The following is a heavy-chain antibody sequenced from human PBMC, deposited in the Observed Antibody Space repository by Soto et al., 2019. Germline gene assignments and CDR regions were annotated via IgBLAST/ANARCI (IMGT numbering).Heavy chain of an antibody. V-gene: IGHV3-33*01. J-gene: IGHJ5*02. CDR2: IWYDGSNK. CDR1: GFTFSSYG. Sequence: QVQLVESGGGVVQPGRSLRLSCAASGFTFSSYGMHWVRQAPGKGLEWVAVIWYDGSNKYYADSVKGRFTISRDNSKNTLYLQMNSLRAEDTAVYYCAREAAPALYCSGGSCYLFDPWGQGTLVTVSS. CDR3: AREAAPALYCSGGSCYLFDP. D-gene: IGHD2-15*01.